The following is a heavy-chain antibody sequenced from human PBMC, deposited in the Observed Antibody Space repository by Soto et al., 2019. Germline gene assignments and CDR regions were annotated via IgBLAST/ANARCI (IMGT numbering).Heavy chain of an antibody. D-gene: IGHD1-26*01. Sequence: VQLHESGPGLVKASGTLSLTCAVSGDSISNFHWWTWLRQPPGRGLEWIGEIFHSGSTTYNPSLTSRVPIPDDKSTNQFSLNLNSVTAADTAVYYWARGGGVWLQSGGGWFDPWGPGILVIVSS. CDR2: IFHSGST. CDR1: GDSISNFHW. J-gene: IGHJ5*02. V-gene: IGHV4-4*02. CDR3: ARGGGVWLQSGGGWFDP.